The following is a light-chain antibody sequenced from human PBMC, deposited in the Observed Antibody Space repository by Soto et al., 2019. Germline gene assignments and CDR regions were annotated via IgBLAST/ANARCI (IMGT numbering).Light chain of an antibody. CDR1: QSVSSN. J-gene: IGKJ4*01. CDR2: GAS. V-gene: IGKV3-15*01. Sequence: EIVMTQSPATLSVSPGERATLSCRASQSVSSNLAWYQQKPGQAPRLLIYGASTRATGIPARFSGSGSGTEFTLTISRLQSEDFEVYYCQQYNNWLLLTFGGGTKVEIK. CDR3: QQYNNWLLLT.